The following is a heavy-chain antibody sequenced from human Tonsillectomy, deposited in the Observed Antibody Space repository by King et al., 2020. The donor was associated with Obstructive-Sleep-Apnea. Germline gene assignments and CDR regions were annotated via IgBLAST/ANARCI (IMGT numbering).Heavy chain of an antibody. V-gene: IGHV3-23*04. CDR1: GFTFSSYA. J-gene: IGHJ3*02. D-gene: IGHD3-10*01. CDR2: ISGSGGST. Sequence: QLVESGGGLVQPGGSLRLSCAASGFTFSSYAMSWVRQAPGKGLEWVSAISGSGGSTYYADSVKGRFTISRDNSKNTLYLQMNSLRAEDTAVYYCAKVRYYYGSGTEGAFDIWGQGTMVTVSS. CDR3: AKVRYYYGSGTEGAFDI.